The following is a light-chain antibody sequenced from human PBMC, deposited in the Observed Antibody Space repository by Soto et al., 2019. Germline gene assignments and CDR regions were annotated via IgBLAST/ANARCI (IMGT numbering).Light chain of an antibody. CDR1: QTISSW. CDR3: QHYNSYSEA. J-gene: IGKJ1*01. Sequence: EIQMTQSPSTLSGSVGGRVTITCRASQTISSWLAWYQQKKGKAPKILIYKASTLKSGVPSRFSGSGYGTEFNLTISSLQTDDFATYYCQHYNSYSEAFGQGTKVDIK. V-gene: IGKV1-5*03. CDR2: KAS.